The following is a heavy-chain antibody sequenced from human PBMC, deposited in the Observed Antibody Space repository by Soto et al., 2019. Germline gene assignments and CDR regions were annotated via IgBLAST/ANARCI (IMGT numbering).Heavy chain of an antibody. J-gene: IGHJ6*03. CDR2: IQSGGPT. Sequence: EVHLVESGGGLVQPGGSLRLSCAASGFTVSSKYMSWVRQAPGKGLEWVSLIQSGGPTYYADSVKGRFTISRDTSENTRHLQMDSRRAEDPAVYYCAGDDVLWEGGRSSGAPLAVWGKGTPAPASS. D-gene: IGHD1-26*01. CDR1: GFTVSSKY. V-gene: IGHV3-66*01. CDR3: AGDDVLWEGGRSSGAPLAV.